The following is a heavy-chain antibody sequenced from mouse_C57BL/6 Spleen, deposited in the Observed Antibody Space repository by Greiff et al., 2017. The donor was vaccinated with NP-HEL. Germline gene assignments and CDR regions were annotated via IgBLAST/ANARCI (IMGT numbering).Heavy chain of an antibody. CDR2: ISSGGSYT. CDR3: ARQDYYGSSYKDWYFDV. D-gene: IGHD1-1*01. J-gene: IGHJ1*03. V-gene: IGHV5-6*01. Sequence: EVKLMESGGDLVKPGGSLKLSCAASGFTFSSYGMSWVRQTPDKRLEWVATISSGGSYTYYPDSVKGRFTISRDNAKNTLYLQMSSLKSEDTAMYYCARQDYYGSSYKDWYFDVWGTGTTVTVSS. CDR1: GFTFSSYG.